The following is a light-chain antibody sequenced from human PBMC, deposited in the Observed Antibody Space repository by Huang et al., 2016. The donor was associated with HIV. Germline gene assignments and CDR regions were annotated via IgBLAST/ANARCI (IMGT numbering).Light chain of an antibody. V-gene: IGKV1-5*03. Sequence: DIQMTQSPSTLSASVGDRVTITCRASQSIGSWLAWYQQKPGKAPKLLIYKASNLESGVPSRFSGSGSGTDFTLTINSLQPDDFATYYCQQYNYYPMYTFGQGTKLEIK. J-gene: IGKJ2*01. CDR1: QSIGSW. CDR3: QQYNYYPMYT. CDR2: KAS.